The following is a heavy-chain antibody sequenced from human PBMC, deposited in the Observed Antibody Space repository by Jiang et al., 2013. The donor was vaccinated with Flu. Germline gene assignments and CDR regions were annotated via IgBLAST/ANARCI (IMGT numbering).Heavy chain of an antibody. Sequence: KGLEWMGGFXPEDGETIYAQKFQGRVTMTEDTSTDTAYMELSSLRSEDTAVYYCAGGPYLYGDHGRVKSYYFDYWGQGTLVTVSS. J-gene: IGHJ4*02. V-gene: IGHV1-24*01. D-gene: IGHD4-17*01. CDR3: AGGPYLYGDHGRVKSYYFDY. CDR2: FXPEDGET.